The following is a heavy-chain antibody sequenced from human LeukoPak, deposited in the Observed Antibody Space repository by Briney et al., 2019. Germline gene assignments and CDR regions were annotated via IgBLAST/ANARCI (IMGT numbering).Heavy chain of an antibody. CDR3: ARGSTYYDYVWGSYRYAVRNWFDP. V-gene: IGHV4-34*01. J-gene: IGHJ5*02. D-gene: IGHD3-16*02. Sequence: SETLSLTCAVYGGSFSGYYWSWIRQPPGEGPELVGEINHSGSNNYNPSLKSRVTISVDTSKNQFSLKLSSVTAADTAVYYCARGSTYYDYVWGSYRYAVRNWFDPWGQGTLVTVSS. CDR1: GGSFSGYY. CDR2: INHSGSN.